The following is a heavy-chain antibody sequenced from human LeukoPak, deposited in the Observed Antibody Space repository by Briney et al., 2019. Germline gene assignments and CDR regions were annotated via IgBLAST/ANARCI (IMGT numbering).Heavy chain of an antibody. CDR1: GGSISGYY. CDR3: SRAGYDYGFFNLDY. CDR2: IYYSGNT. J-gene: IGHJ4*02. Sequence: PSETLSLTCTVSGGSISGYYWSWIRQPPGKGLEWIGYIYYSGNTNYNPSLKIRVTISVDASKNQFSLKLSSVTAADTALYYCSRAGYDYGFFNLDYWGQGTLVTVSS. D-gene: IGHD5-18*01. V-gene: IGHV4-59*08.